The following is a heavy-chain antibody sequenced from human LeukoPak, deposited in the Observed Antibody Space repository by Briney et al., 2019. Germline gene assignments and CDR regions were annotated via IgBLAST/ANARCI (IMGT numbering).Heavy chain of an antibody. CDR1: GFTFSSYG. CDR2: ISGSGGST. V-gene: IGHV3-23*01. Sequence: GGSLRLSCAASGFTFSSYGMSWVRQAPGKGLEWVSAISGSGGSTYYADSVKGRVTISRDNSKNTLYLQMNSLRAEDTAVYYCAKATQYSSGWYSDYYYYYYMDVWGKGTTVTISS. J-gene: IGHJ6*03. CDR3: AKATQYSSGWYSDYYYYYYMDV. D-gene: IGHD6-19*01.